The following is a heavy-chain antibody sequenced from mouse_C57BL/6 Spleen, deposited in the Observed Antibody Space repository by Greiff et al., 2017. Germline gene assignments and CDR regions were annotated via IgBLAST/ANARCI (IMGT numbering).Heavy chain of an antibody. Sequence: VQLQQSGPGLVKPSQSLSLTCSVTGYSITSGYYWNWIRQFPGNKLEWMGYISYDGSNNYNPSLKNRISITRDTSKNQFFLMLNSVTTEDTATYYCARGGSSYFWYFDVWGTGTTVTVSS. J-gene: IGHJ1*03. CDR2: ISYDGSN. D-gene: IGHD1-1*01. V-gene: IGHV3-6*01. CDR3: ARGGSSYFWYFDV. CDR1: GYSITSGYY.